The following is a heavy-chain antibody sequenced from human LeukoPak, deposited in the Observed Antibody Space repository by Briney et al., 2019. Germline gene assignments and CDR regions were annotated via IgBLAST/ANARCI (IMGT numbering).Heavy chain of an antibody. CDR2: ILGGAGST. D-gene: IGHD2-2*01. J-gene: IGHJ4*02. CDR3: AHGTMYQLDY. V-gene: IGHV3-23*01. CDR1: GFSFRSDG. Sequence: GGTLRLSCAASGFSFRSDGMSWVRQAPGKELEWVSGILGGAGSTYYADSVKGRFTISRDNSKNTLYLQMNSLRAEDTAVYYCAHGTMYQLDYWGQGTLVTVSS.